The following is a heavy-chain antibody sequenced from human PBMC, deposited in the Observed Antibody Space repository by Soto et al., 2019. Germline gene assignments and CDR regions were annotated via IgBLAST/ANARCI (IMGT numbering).Heavy chain of an antibody. CDR3: ARPYYSRASRDNWFEP. J-gene: IGHJ5*02. CDR2: IQNSGSA. CDR1: GDSIISGVYY. D-gene: IGHD1-26*01. V-gene: IGHV4-31*03. Sequence: QVQLQASGPGLVKPSETLSLTCTVSGDSIISGVYYWSWIRQHPGKGLEWIGYIQNSGSAYYNPSLRSRVSISIDTTMNQFSLKMVSVTAADTAVYYCARPYYSRASRDNWFEPWGQGTLVTVSP.